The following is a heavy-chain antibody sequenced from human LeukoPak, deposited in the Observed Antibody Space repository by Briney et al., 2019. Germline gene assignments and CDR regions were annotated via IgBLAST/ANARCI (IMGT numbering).Heavy chain of an antibody. CDR3: ARDRSVYDRDDAFDI. D-gene: IGHD5/OR15-5a*01. CDR2: IYSSGNT. Sequence: PSETLSLPCTVSGGSIGSYYWSWIRQPPGQGLEWIGYIYSSGNTNYNPSLKSRVTIAIDTSKNQFSLKLNSVTAADTAVYYCARDRSVYDRDDAFDIWGQGTMVTVSS. V-gene: IGHV4-59*01. CDR1: GGSIGSYY. J-gene: IGHJ3*02.